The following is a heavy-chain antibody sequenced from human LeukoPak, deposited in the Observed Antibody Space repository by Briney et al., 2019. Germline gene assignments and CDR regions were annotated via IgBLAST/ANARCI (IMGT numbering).Heavy chain of an antibody. V-gene: IGHV5-51*01. D-gene: IGHD3-10*01. CDR2: IYPGDSDT. J-gene: IGHJ4*02. Sequence: GESLKFSCKGSGYSFTSYWIGWVRQMPGKGLEWMGIIYPGDSDTRYSPSFQGQVTISADKSSSTPYLASSSLKASETAMYYCARLEGDIIPYFDYWGQGTLVTVSS. CDR1: GYSFTSYW. CDR3: ARLEGDIIPYFDY.